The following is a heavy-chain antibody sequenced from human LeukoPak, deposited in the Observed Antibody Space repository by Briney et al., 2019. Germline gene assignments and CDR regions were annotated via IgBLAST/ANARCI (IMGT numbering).Heavy chain of an antibody. V-gene: IGHV3-7*03. J-gene: IGHJ4*02. CDR3: ARDNPPDY. CDR2: VKQDGSEK. CDR1: GFTFSSSW. Sequence: GGSLRLSCVASGFTFSSSWMSWVRQAPGKGLEWVANVKQDGSEKSYVESVRGRFTISRDNAKNSLYLQLNSLRAEDTALYYCARDNPPDYWGQGTLVTVSS.